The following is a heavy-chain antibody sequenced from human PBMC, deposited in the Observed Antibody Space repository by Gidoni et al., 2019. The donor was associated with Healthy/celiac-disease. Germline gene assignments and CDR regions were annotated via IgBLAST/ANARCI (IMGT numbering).Heavy chain of an antibody. CDR2: IYHSGST. Sequence: QVQLQESGPGLVKPSGTLSLTCAVSGGSISSSNWWSWVRQPPGKGLEWIGEIYHSGSTNYNPSLKSRVTISVDKSKIQFSLKLSSVTAADTAVYYCARSYRGGIVVVPAANWFDPWGQGTLVTVSS. CDR1: GGSISSSNW. D-gene: IGHD2-2*01. CDR3: ARSYRGGIVVVPAANWFDP. V-gene: IGHV4-4*02. J-gene: IGHJ5*02.